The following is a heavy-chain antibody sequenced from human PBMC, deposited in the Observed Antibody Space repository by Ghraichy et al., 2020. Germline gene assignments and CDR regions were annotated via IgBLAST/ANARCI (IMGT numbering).Heavy chain of an antibody. V-gene: IGHV4-39*01. J-gene: IGHJ4*02. CDR3: AVKGYSSSWYSFGSIDY. CDR1: GGSISSSSYY. D-gene: IGHD6-13*01. CDR2: IYYSGST. Sequence: TLSLTCTVSGGSISSSSYYWGWIRQPPGKGLEWIGSIYYSGSTYYNPSLKSRVTISVDTSKNQFSLKLSSVTAADTAVYYCAVKGYSSSWYSFGSIDYWGQGTLVTVSS.